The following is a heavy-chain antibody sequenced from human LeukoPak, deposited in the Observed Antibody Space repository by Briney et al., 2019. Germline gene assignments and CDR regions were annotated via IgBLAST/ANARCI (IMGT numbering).Heavy chain of an antibody. Sequence: SETLSLTCTVSRGSISSYYWSWIRQPPGKGLEVTGYIYYSGSTNYNHSLKSRVTISVDTSKNQFSLQLSSVTAADTAVYYCARGLLPYVAAAGYDYRGPGTLVTVSS. D-gene: IGHD6-13*01. V-gene: IGHV4-59*01. CDR2: IYYSGST. J-gene: IGHJ4*02. CDR3: ARGLLPYVAAAGYDY. CDR1: RGSISSYY.